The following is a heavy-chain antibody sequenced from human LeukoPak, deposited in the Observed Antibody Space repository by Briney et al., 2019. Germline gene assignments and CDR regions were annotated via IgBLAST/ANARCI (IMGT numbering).Heavy chain of an antibody. CDR3: ARPTMIKPRGAFDI. V-gene: IGHV1-18*01. Sequence: ASVKVSCKASGYTFTSYGISWVRQAPGQGLEWMGWISAYNGNTNYAQKLQGRVTMTTDTSTSTAYMELRSLRSDDTAVYYRARPTMIKPRGAFDIWGQGTMVTVSS. D-gene: IGHD3-22*01. J-gene: IGHJ3*02. CDR1: GYTFTSYG. CDR2: ISAYNGNT.